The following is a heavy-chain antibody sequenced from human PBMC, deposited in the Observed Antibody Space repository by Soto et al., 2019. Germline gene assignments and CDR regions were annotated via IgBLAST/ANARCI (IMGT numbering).Heavy chain of an antibody. CDR2: INHSGST. J-gene: IGHJ4*02. V-gene: IGHV4-34*01. D-gene: IGHD3-22*01. Sequence: QVQLQQWGAGLLKPSETLSLTCAVYGGSFSGYYWSWIRQPPGKGLEWIGEINHSGSTNYNPSLNSRVTLAVDTSKNQFSLKLSSVTAADTAVYYCARGGDDSCGREPTFDYWGQGTLVRVSS. CDR3: ARGGDDSCGREPTFDY. CDR1: GGSFSGYY.